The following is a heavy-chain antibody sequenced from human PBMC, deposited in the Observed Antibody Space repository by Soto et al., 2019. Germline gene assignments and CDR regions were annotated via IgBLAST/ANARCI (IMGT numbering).Heavy chain of an antibody. CDR3: ARDYGNSGSYRLPVY. Sequence: QVQLQESGPGLVKPSGTLSLTCAVSGGSISSSNWWSWVRQHPGKGLEWIGEIYHSGSTNYNPSLKSRVTISVDKYKNRFSLKLSSVTAADTAVYYCARDYGNSGSYRLPVYWGQGTLVTVSS. CDR1: GGSISSSNW. CDR2: IYHSGST. V-gene: IGHV4-4*02. J-gene: IGHJ4*02. D-gene: IGHD1-26*01.